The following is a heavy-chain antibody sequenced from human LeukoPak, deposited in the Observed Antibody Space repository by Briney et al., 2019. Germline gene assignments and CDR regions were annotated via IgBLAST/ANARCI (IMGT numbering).Heavy chain of an antibody. J-gene: IGHJ4*02. CDR1: GLTFSDAW. Sequence: GGSLRLSCVASGLTFSDAWMSWVRQAPGTGLEWVSYISSSSSTIYYADSVKGRFTISRDNAKNSLYLQMNSLRAEDTAVYYCARRPGAMENWGQGTLVTVSS. CDR3: ARRPGAMEN. D-gene: IGHD5-18*01. CDR2: ISSSSSTI. V-gene: IGHV3-11*04.